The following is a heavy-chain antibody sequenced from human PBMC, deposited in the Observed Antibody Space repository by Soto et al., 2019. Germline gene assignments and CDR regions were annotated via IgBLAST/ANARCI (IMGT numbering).Heavy chain of an antibody. V-gene: IGHV1-8*01. D-gene: IGHD1-26*01. Sequence: QVQLVQSGAEVKKPGASVKVSCKASGYTFTSYDINWVRQATGQGLEWMGWMNPNSGNTGYAQKFQGRVTMTGNTSISTAYMELSSLRSEDTAVYYCARVPFIVGATMSAYYYYYYGMDVWGQGTTVTVSS. CDR3: ARVPFIVGATMSAYYYYYYGMDV. J-gene: IGHJ6*02. CDR1: GYTFTSYD. CDR2: MNPNSGNT.